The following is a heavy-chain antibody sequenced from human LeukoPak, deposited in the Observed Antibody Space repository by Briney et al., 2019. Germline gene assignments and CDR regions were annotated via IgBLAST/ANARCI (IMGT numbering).Heavy chain of an antibody. CDR3: ARGHCTNGVCYYYGMDV. D-gene: IGHD2-8*01. CDR1: GYTFTSYA. V-gene: IGHV1-69*13. CDR2: IIPIFGTA. J-gene: IGHJ6*02. Sequence: SVKVSCKASGYTFTSYAISWVRQAPGQGLEWMGGIIPIFGTANYAQKFQGRVTITADESTSTAYMELSSLRSEDTAVYYCARGHCTNGVCYYYGMDVWGQGTTVTVSS.